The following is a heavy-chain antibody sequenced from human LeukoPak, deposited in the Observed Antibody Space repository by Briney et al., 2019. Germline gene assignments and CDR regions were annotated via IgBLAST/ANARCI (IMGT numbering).Heavy chain of an antibody. V-gene: IGHV3-7*01. J-gene: IGHJ6*03. Sequence: QSGGSLRLSCAASGFTFSSYWMSWVRQAPGKGLEWVANIKQDGSEKYYVDSVKGRFTISRDNAKNSLYLQMNSLRAEDTAVYYCARDVPSLRYFDWLPSYYYYYMDVWGKGTTVTVSS. CDR2: IKQDGSEK. CDR3: ARDVPSLRYFDWLPSYYYYYMDV. CDR1: GFTFSSYW. D-gene: IGHD3-9*01.